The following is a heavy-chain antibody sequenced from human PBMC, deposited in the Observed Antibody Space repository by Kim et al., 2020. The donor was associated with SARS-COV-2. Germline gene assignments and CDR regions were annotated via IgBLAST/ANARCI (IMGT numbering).Heavy chain of an antibody. CDR3: ASESVGATLGAFDI. Sequence: GGSLRLSCAASGFTFSSYAMHWVRQAPGKGLEYVSAISSNGGSTYYANSVKGRFTISRDNSKNTLYLQMGSLRAEDMAVYYCASESVGATLGAFDIWGQG. V-gene: IGHV3-64*01. J-gene: IGHJ3*02. CDR2: ISSNGGST. D-gene: IGHD1-26*01. CDR1: GFTFSSYA.